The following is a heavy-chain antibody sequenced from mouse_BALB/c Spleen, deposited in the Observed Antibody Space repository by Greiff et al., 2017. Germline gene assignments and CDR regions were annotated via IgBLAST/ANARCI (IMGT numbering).Heavy chain of an antibody. CDR3: ARHGTTHAMDY. J-gene: IGHJ4*01. CDR2: ISNGGGST. Sequence: EVNLVESGGGLVQPGGSLKLSCAASGFTFSSYTMSWVRQTPEKRLEWVAYISNGGGSTYYPDTVKGRFTISRDNAKNTLYLQMSSLKSEDTAMYYCARHGTTHAMDYWGQGTSVTVSS. V-gene: IGHV5-12-2*01. D-gene: IGHD1-1*01. CDR1: GFTFSSYT.